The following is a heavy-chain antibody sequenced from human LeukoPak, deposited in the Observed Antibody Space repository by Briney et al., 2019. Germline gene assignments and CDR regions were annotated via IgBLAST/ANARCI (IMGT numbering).Heavy chain of an antibody. CDR3: AETGRGYSGYDAYYFDY. J-gene: IGHJ4*02. V-gene: IGHV3-30*18. D-gene: IGHD5-12*01. Sequence: GGSLRLSCAASGFTFSSYGMHWVRQAPGKGLEWVAVISYDGSNKYYADSVKGRFTISRDNSKNTLYLQMNSLRAEDTAVYYCAETGRGYSGYDAYYFDYWGQGTLVTVSS. CDR2: ISYDGSNK. CDR1: GFTFSSYG.